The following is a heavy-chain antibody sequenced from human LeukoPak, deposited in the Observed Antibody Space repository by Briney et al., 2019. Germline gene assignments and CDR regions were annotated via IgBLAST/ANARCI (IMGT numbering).Heavy chain of an antibody. CDR3: ATERTYSSSWYYYY. V-gene: IGHV1-24*01. D-gene: IGHD6-13*01. CDR1: GYTLTELS. CDR2: FDPEDGET. J-gene: IGHJ4*02. Sequence: GASVKVPCKVSGYTLTELSMHWVRQAPGKGLEWVGGFDPEDGETIYAQKFQGRVTMTEDTSTDTAYMELSSLRSEDTAVYYCATERTYSSSWYYYYWGQGTLVTVSS.